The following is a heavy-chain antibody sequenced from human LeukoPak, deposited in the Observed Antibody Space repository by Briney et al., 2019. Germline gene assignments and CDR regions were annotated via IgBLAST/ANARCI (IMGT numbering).Heavy chain of an antibody. CDR3: ARDVYGQNWFDP. D-gene: IGHD3-16*01. CDR2: INQDGSEK. Sequence: PGGSLRLSCVASGFTFSDYYMTWVRQPPGKGLEWVANINQDGSEKYYVDSVKGRFTISRDNAKNSLFLQMNSLRAEDTAVYYCARDVYGQNWFDPWGQGTLVTVSS. CDR1: GFTFSDYY. V-gene: IGHV3-7*01. J-gene: IGHJ5*02.